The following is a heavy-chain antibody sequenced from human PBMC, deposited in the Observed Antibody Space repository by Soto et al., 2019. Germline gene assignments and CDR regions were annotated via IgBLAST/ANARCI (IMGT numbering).Heavy chain of an antibody. CDR2: IIPIFGTA. D-gene: IGHD4-17*01. J-gene: IGHJ4*02. CDR3: ASNYGDYSEGPYYFDY. CDR1: GGTFSSYA. Sequence: QVQLVQSGAEVKKPGSSVKVSCKASGGTFSSYAISWVRQAPGQGLERMGGIIPIFGTANYAQKFQGRVTITADESTSTAYMELSSLRSEDTAVYYCASNYGDYSEGPYYFDYWGQGTLVTVSS. V-gene: IGHV1-69*01.